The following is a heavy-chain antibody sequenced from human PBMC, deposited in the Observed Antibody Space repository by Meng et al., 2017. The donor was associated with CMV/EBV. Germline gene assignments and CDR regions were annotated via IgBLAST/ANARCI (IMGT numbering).Heavy chain of an antibody. V-gene: IGHV3-21*01. CDR3: ASLVANDAFDI. CDR2: ISSSSSYI. CDR1: GFTFSSYS. J-gene: IGHJ3*02. Sequence: GGSLRLSCAASGFTFSSYSMNWVRQAPGKGMEWFSSISSSSSYIYYADSVKGRFTISRDNAKNSLYLQMNSLRAEDTAVYYCASLVANDAFDIWGQGTMVTVSS.